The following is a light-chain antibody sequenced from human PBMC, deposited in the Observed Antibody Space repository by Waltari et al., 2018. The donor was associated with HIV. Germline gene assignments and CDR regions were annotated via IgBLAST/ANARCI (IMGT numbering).Light chain of an antibody. CDR1: QSVSSN. CDR2: GAS. V-gene: IGKV3-15*01. Sequence: VMTQSPATLSVSPGERVTLSCRASQSVSSNLAWYQQKRDQAPRLLIYGASRRATRLPARLSGSWSGTEFILTISSLQSEDFAVYYWQQYNNWPRTFGQGTKVEI. J-gene: IGKJ1*01. CDR3: QQYNNWPRT.